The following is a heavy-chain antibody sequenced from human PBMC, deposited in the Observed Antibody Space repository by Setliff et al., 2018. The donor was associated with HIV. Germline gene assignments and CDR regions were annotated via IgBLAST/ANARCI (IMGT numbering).Heavy chain of an antibody. D-gene: IGHD6-19*01. CDR3: ARETAGGHWDEY. Sequence: GASVKVSCKASGYAFSDYSIHWVRQAPGQGLEWLGGIVPSSGDTNYAQKFRGRVTMTRDMSTTTVYMDLNSRTSEDTAVYYCARETAGGHWDEYWGQGTLVTVSS. CDR1: GYAFSDYS. J-gene: IGHJ4*02. CDR2: IVPSSGDT. V-gene: IGHV1-2*02.